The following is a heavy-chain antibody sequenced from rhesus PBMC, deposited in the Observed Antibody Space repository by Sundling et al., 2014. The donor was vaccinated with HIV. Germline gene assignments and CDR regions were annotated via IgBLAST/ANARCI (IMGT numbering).Heavy chain of an antibody. Sequence: QVQLQESGPGLVKPSETLSLTCVVSGYSISSGYFWSWIRQPPGKTLDWLAHIYWDDDKHYSTSLKSRLTISKGTSKNQVVLTMTNMDPVDTATYYCARVQYLDWLWSAFDFWGQGLRVTVSS. D-gene: IGHD3-3*01. CDR3: ARVQYLDWLWSAFDF. CDR2: IYWDDDK. CDR1: GYSISSGYF. V-gene: IGHV2S1*01. J-gene: IGHJ3*01.